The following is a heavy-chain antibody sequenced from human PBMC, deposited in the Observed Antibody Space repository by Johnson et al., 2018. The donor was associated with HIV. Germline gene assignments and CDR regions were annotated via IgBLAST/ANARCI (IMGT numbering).Heavy chain of an antibody. CDR2: IYSGGST. V-gene: IGHV3-53*01. CDR1: GFTVSSNY. CDR3: ALGGSWYAFDI. Sequence: EVQLVESGGGFIQPGGSLRLSCAASGFTVSSNYMSWVRQAPGKGLEWVSVIYSGGSTYYADSVKGRFTISRANSKKTLYLQMNSLRAEDTAVYYCALGGSWYAFDIWGQGTMVTVSS. J-gene: IGHJ3*02. D-gene: IGHD2-15*01.